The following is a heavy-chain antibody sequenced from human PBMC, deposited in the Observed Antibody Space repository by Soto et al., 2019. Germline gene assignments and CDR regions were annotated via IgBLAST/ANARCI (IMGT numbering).Heavy chain of an antibody. D-gene: IGHD3-22*01. J-gene: IGHJ5*02. CDR1: GGSISSYY. V-gene: IGHV4-59*04. CDR3: ARQASGYYHGWFSP. CDR2: IFYSGGT. Sequence: PSETLSLTCTVSGGSISSYYWSWIRQPPGKGLEWIGTIFYSGGTFYTPSLKSRVTMSVDTSNNQFSLKLSSVTAADTAVYYCARQASGYYHGWFSPWGQGTLVPVSS.